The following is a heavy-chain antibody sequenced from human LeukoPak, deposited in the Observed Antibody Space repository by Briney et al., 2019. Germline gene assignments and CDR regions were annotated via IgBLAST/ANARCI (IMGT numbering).Heavy chain of an antibody. D-gene: IGHD2-15*01. CDR3: ARYCSGGSCYFGAFDI. CDR2: IIPILGIA. J-gene: IGHJ3*02. Sequence: ASVKVSCKASGGTFSSYAISWVRQAPGQGLEWMGRIIPILGIANYAQKFQGRVTITADKSTSTAYMELSSLRSEDTAVYYCARYCSGGSCYFGAFDIWGQGTMVTVSS. V-gene: IGHV1-69*04. CDR1: GGTFSSYA.